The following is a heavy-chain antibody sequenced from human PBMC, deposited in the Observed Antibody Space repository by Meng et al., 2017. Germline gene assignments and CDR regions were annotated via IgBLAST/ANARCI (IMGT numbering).Heavy chain of an antibody. CDR2: ISAYNGNT. CDR3: AGDRGDWTPGWFDP. Sequence: QGKMGQSGAEGKKPGASVKVSCKASGYTFTSYGISWVRQAPGQGLEWMGWISAYNGNTNYAQKLQGRVTMTTDTSTSTAYMELRSLRSDDTAVYYCAGDRGDWTPGWFDPWGQGTLVTVSS. J-gene: IGHJ5*02. V-gene: IGHV1-18*01. CDR1: GYTFTSYG. D-gene: IGHD2-21*02.